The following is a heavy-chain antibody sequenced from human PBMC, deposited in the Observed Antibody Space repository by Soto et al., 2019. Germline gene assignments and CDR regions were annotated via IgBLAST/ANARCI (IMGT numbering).Heavy chain of an antibody. J-gene: IGHJ4*02. Sequence: EVQLVESGGGLVQPGGSLRLSCAASGFTFSSYSMNWVRQAPGKGLEWVSYISSSSSTIYYADSVKGRFTISRDNAKNSLYLQMNSLRDEDTAVYYCARDRDDILTGCFDYWAQGTLVTVSS. D-gene: IGHD3-9*01. CDR1: GFTFSSYS. V-gene: IGHV3-48*02. CDR2: ISSSSSTI. CDR3: ARDRDDILTGCFDY.